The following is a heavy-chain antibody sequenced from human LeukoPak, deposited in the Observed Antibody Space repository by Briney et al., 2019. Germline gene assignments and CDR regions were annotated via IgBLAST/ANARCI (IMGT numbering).Heavy chain of an antibody. CDR2: INPNSGGT. CDR3: ARLYCSSTSCHPDD. V-gene: IGHV1-2*02. Sequence: ASVKVSCKASGYTFTGYYMHWVRQAPGQGLEWMGWINPNSGGTNYAQKFQGRVTMTRDTSISTAYMELSSLRSDDTAVYYCARLYCSSTSCHPDDWGKGTLVTVSS. CDR1: GYTFTGYY. D-gene: IGHD2-2*01. J-gene: IGHJ4*02.